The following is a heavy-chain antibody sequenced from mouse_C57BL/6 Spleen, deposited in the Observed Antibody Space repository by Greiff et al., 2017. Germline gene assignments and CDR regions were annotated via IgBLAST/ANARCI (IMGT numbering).Heavy chain of an antibody. Sequence: QVQLQQSGAELMKPGASVKLSCKATGYTFTGYWIEWVKQRPGHGLEWIGEILPGSGITNYNEKFKGKATFTADTSSNTAYMQLSSLTTEDSAIYYCANRYYYGSSYVSYAMDYWGQGTSVTVSS. CDR3: ANRYYYGSSYVSYAMDY. V-gene: IGHV1-9*01. CDR1: GYTFTGYW. J-gene: IGHJ4*01. D-gene: IGHD1-1*01. CDR2: ILPGSGIT.